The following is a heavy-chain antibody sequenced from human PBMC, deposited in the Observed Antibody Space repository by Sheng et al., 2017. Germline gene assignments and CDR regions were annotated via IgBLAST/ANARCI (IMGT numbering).Heavy chain of an antibody. J-gene: IGHJ4*02. CDR3: ARIDLEIATKTEDY. Sequence: EVQLVESGGGLIQPGGSLRLSCAASGFTVSSNYMSWVRQAPGKGLEWVSVIYSGGSTYYADSVKGRFTISRDNSKNTLYLQMNSLRAEDTAVYYCARIDLEIATKTEDYWGQGTLVTV. CDR1: GFTVSSNY. CDR2: IYSGGST. D-gene: IGHD1-26*01. V-gene: IGHV3-53*01.